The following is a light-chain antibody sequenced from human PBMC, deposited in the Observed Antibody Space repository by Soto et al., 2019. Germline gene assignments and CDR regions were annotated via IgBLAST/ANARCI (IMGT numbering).Light chain of an antibody. CDR3: AAWDGSLNNVL. V-gene: IGLV1-44*01. CDR2: GDN. Sequence: QSVLTQPPSASGTPGQRVTISCSGSGSSIGTNTVNWYWQLPGTAPKLLIYGDNQRPSGVPDRFSGSKSGTSASLAISGLQSEEEADYYCAAWDGSLNNVLFGGGTKLTVL. CDR1: GSSIGTNT. J-gene: IGLJ2*01.